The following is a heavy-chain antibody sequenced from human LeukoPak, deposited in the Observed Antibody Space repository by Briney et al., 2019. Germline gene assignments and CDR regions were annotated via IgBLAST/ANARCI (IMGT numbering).Heavy chain of an antibody. V-gene: IGHV3-23*01. Sequence: GGSLRLSCAASGFTFSSYAMSWVRQAPGKGLEWVSAISGSGADTYYADSVRGRFIISRDNSKNTLYLQMSSLRAEDTAVYYCAKEMTSIITVDYWGQGTLVTVSS. CDR3: AKEMTSIITVDY. CDR1: GFTFSSYA. D-gene: IGHD3-16*01. J-gene: IGHJ4*02. CDR2: ISGSGADT.